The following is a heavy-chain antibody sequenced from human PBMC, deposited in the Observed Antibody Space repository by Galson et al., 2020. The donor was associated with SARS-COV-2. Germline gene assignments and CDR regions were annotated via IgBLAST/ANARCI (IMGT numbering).Heavy chain of an antibody. CDR2: MSPTGGTS. Sequence: GESLKISCSASRFVFSDYAMHWVRQAPGKGLQYVSAMSPTGGTSFYADSVSGRFTMSRDNSKNTFYLQMTDLRVEDSAFYYCLSYSSTRHNYWGQGTLVTVSS. CDR3: LSYSSTRHNY. V-gene: IGHV3-64D*09. D-gene: IGHD6-19*01. J-gene: IGHJ4*02. CDR1: RFVFSDYA.